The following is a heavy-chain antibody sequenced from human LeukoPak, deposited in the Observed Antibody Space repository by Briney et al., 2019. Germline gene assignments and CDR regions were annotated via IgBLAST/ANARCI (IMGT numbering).Heavy chain of an antibody. CDR2: IGTAGDT. CDR3: ARALKWESDYGDYVPYYYGMDV. D-gene: IGHD4-17*01. CDR1: GFTFSSYD. Sequence: PGGSLRLSCAASGFTFSSYDMHWVRQATGKGLEWVSAIGTAGDTYYPGSVKGRFTISRENAKNSLYLQMNSLRAGDTAVYYCARALKWESDYGDYVPYYYGMDVWGQGTTVTVSS. J-gene: IGHJ6*02. V-gene: IGHV3-13*01.